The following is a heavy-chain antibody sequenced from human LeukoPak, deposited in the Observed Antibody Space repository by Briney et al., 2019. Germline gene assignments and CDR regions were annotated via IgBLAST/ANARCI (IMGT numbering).Heavy chain of an antibody. CDR1: GFTFSSYS. Sequence: PGGSLRLSCAASGFTFSSYSMNWVRQAPGKGLEWVAIIWYDGSRKYYADSVKGRFSISRDNSKNMVYLQMNSLRAEDTAVYYCAKEVGADLGSWGQGTLVTVSS. V-gene: IGHV3-33*06. CDR3: AKEVGADLGS. J-gene: IGHJ4*02. D-gene: IGHD1-26*01. CDR2: IWYDGSRK.